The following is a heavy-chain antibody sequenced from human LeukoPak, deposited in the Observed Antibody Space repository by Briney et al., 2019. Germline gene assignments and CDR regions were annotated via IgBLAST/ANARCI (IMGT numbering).Heavy chain of an antibody. CDR1: GFTVSSNS. D-gene: IGHD3-16*02. Sequence: QPGGSLRLSCTVSGFTVSSNSMSWVRQAPGKGLEWVSFIYSDNTHYSDSVKDRFTISRHNAKNSLYLQMNSLRAEDTAVYYCARVPAGVIGLKDAFDIWGQGTMVTVS. V-gene: IGHV3-53*01. CDR2: IYSDNT. CDR3: ARVPAGVIGLKDAFDI. J-gene: IGHJ3*02.